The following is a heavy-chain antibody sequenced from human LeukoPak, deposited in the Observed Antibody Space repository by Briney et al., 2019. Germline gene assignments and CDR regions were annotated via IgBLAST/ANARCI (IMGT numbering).Heavy chain of an antibody. J-gene: IGHJ4*02. V-gene: IGHV3-9*03. Sequence: PGRSLRLSCAASGFTFDDYAMHWVRQAPGKGLEWVSGINWNSGTIGYADSVKGRFTISRDNAKNSLYLQMNSLRAEDMALYYCAKSDDSSGLGPDFDYWGQGTLVTVSS. CDR2: INWNSGTI. CDR3: AKSDDSSGLGPDFDY. D-gene: IGHD3-22*01. CDR1: GFTFDDYA.